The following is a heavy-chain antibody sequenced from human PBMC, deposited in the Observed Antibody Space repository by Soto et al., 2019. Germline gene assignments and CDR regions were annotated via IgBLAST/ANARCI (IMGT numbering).Heavy chain of an antibody. J-gene: IGHJ3*02. V-gene: IGHV3-30*04. D-gene: IGHD3-22*01. Sequence: GGSLRLSCAASGFTFSSYAMHWVRQAPGKGLEWVAVISYDGSNKYYADSVKGRFTISRDNSKNTLYLQMNSLRAEDTAVYYCARALGDYDSSGYYYDGAFDIWGQGTMVTVSS. CDR2: ISYDGSNK. CDR1: GFTFSSYA. CDR3: ARALGDYDSSGYYYDGAFDI.